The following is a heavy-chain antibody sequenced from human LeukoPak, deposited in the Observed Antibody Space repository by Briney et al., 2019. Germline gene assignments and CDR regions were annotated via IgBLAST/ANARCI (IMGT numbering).Heavy chain of an antibody. CDR1: GFTFNSYG. CDR2: ISGSGGST. Sequence: SGGSLRLSCAVSGFTFNSYGMNWVRQAPGKGLEWVSLISGSGGSTYYADSVKGRFTISRDNSKNTLYLQLNSLRAEDTAVYYCAYLRGWGQGTLVTVSS. V-gene: IGHV3-23*01. CDR3: AYLRG. J-gene: IGHJ4*02. D-gene: IGHD3-10*01.